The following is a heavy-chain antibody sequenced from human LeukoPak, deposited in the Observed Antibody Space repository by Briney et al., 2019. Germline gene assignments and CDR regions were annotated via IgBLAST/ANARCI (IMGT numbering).Heavy chain of an antibody. CDR3: ARGSGSSRAGDY. J-gene: IGHJ4*02. CDR1: GFIFSDYY. D-gene: IGHD1-26*01. V-gene: IGHV3-11*04. Sequence: PGGSLTLSCAASGFIFSDYYMSWVRQTPGKGLEWISYITSSGGTTYYADSVKGRFTISRDNAKNSLYLQMNSLRAEDTAVYYCARGSGSSRAGDYWGQGTLVTVSS. CDR2: ITSSGGTT.